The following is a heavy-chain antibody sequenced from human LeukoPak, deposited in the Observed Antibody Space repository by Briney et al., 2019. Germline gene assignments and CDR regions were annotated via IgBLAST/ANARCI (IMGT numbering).Heavy chain of an antibody. CDR3: ARPPFWNGYYSRDYYYGLDV. Sequence: PSETLSLTCTVSGGSISSYYWSWIRQPPGKGLEWIGYISYTGSTNFNPSLKSRVDLSVDTSKNQFSLQLSSVTAADTAVYYCARPPFWNGYYSRDYYYGLDVWGQGTTVTVSS. D-gene: IGHD3-3*01. CDR2: ISYTGST. J-gene: IGHJ6*02. CDR1: GGSISSYY. V-gene: IGHV4-59*01.